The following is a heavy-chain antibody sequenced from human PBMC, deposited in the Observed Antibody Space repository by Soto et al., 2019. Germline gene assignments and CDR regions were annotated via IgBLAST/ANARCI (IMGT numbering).Heavy chain of an antibody. CDR2: IVVGSGNT. Sequence: SVKVSCKASGFTFTSSAVQWVRQARGQRLEWIGWIVVGSGNTNYAQKFQERVTITRDMSASTAYMELSSLRSEDTAVYYCAAEGYCSGGSCYSYWGQGTLVTVSS. CDR3: AAEGYCSGGSCYSY. CDR1: GFTFTSSA. V-gene: IGHV1-58*01. J-gene: IGHJ4*02. D-gene: IGHD2-15*01.